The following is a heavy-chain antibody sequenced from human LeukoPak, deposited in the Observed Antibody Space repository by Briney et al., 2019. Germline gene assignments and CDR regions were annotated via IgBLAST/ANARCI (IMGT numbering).Heavy chain of an antibody. CDR2: ISSSGNTI. V-gene: IGHV3-48*03. J-gene: IGHJ4*02. Sequence: GGSLRLSCAVSGFTFSSYEMNWVRQAPGKGLEWVSYISSSGNTIYYADSVKGRFTISRDNAKNSLHLQMNSLRADDTAVYYCARELGTHFDYWGQGTVVTVSS. CDR3: ARELGTHFDY. CDR1: GFTFSSYE. D-gene: IGHD7-27*01.